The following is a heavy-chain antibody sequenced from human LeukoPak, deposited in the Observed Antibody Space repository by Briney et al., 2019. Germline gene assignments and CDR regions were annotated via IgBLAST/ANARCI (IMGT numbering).Heavy chain of an antibody. CDR3: AKDQGYYGSGSYFACPFDY. V-gene: IGHV3-23*01. J-gene: IGHJ4*02. CDR1: GFTFSSCD. D-gene: IGHD3-10*01. Sequence: GGSLRLSCAASGFTFSSCDMSWVRQAPGKGLEWVSTISRSGDTTYYADSVKGRFTISRDNSKNTLYLQMNSLRAEDTAVYYCAKDQGYYGSGSYFACPFDYWGQGTLVTVSS. CDR2: ISRSGDTT.